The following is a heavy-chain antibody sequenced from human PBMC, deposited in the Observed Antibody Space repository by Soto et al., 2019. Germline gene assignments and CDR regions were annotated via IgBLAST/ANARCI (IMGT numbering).Heavy chain of an antibody. CDR1: GFTFSSFW. V-gene: IGHV3-7*01. D-gene: IGHD6-6*01. CDR2: IKQDGSEK. J-gene: IGHJ4*02. CDR3: ARGSIAAPNFDY. Sequence: GGSLRLSCAASGFTFSSFWMSWVRQAPGRGLEWVANIKQDGSEKDYVDSAKGRFTISRDNAKNSLYLQMNSLRAEDTAVYYCARGSIAAPNFDYWGQGTLVTVSS.